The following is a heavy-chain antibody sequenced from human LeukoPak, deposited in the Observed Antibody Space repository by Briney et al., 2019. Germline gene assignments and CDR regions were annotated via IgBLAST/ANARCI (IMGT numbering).Heavy chain of an antibody. Sequence: ASVKVSCKTSGYTFTGYYLHWVRQAPGQGLEWMGRIDPDSGGTHYAQKFQVRVTVTRDTSVTTVYMELSGLTSDDTAVYYCARVPGPYTTSRFDYWGQGTLVTVSS. V-gene: IGHV1-2*02. CDR1: GYTFTGYY. D-gene: IGHD2-2*02. CDR3: ARVPGPYTTSRFDY. J-gene: IGHJ4*02. CDR2: IDPDSGGT.